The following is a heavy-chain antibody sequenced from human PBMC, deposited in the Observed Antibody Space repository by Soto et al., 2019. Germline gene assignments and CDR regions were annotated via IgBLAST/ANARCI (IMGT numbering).Heavy chain of an antibody. Sequence: LGESLKISCKGSGYSFTSYWSGWVRQMPGKGLEWMGIIYPGDSDTRYSPSFQGQVTISADKSISTAYLQWSSLKTSDTAMYYCARHESGYDKESYYYYGMDVWGQGTTVTVSS. D-gene: IGHD5-12*01. V-gene: IGHV5-51*01. CDR2: IYPGDSDT. CDR1: GYSFTSYW. CDR3: ARHESGYDKESYYYYGMDV. J-gene: IGHJ6*02.